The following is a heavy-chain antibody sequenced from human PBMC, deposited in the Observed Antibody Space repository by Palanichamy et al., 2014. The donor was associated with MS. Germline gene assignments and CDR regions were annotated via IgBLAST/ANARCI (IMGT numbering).Heavy chain of an antibody. CDR1: GFTFSSYA. V-gene: IGHV3-23*04. J-gene: IGHJ4*02. CDR3: AKISTYYYDSSGYSPRYFDY. CDR2: ISGSGGST. Sequence: EVQLVEVWGRAWYSLGGPVRLSCAASGFTFSSYAMSWVRQAPGKGLEWVSAISGSGGSTYYADSVKGRFTISRDNSKNTLYLQMNSLRAEDTAVYYCAKISTYYYDSSGYSPRYFDYWGQGTLVTVSS. D-gene: IGHD3-22*01.